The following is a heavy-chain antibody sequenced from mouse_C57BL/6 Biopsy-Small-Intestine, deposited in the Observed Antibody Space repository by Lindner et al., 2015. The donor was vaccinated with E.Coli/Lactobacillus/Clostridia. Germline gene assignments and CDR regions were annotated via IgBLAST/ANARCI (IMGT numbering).Heavy chain of an antibody. D-gene: IGHD2-1*01. CDR3: ARSGYGNYRYFDV. V-gene: IGHV1-54*01. CDR2: TYPGDGDT. J-gene: IGHJ1*03. CDR1: GYAFTNYL. Sequence: VQLQESGAELVRPGTSVKVSCKASGYAFTNYLIEWVEQRPGKGLEWIGRTYPGDGDTNYNGKFKGKATLTADKSSSTAYMQLSSLTSEDSAVYFCARSGYGNYRYFDVWGTGTTVTVSS.